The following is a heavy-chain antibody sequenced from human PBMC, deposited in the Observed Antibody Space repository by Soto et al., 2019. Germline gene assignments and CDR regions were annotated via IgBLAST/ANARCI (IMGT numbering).Heavy chain of an antibody. J-gene: IGHJ4*02. CDR2: ISGTSSYI. CDR1: GFTFSTYS. V-gene: IGHV3-21*01. D-gene: IGHD2-2*02. Sequence: EVQLVESGGGLVKPGGSLRLSCAASGFTFSTYSMNWVRQAPGKGLEWVSSISGTSSYIYYADSVKGRFTISRDNAKNSLFLQMNSLRAEDTAVYYCARDRDYKLLYKNSGNDYFDYWGQGTLVTVSS. CDR3: ARDRDYKLLYKNSGNDYFDY.